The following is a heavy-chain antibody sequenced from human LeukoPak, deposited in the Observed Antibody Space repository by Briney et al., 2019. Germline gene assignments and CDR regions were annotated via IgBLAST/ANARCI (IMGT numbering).Heavy chain of an antibody. Sequence: GGSLRLSCAASGFTFSSYSMNWVRQAPGKGLEWVTSITSSSSSIYYADSVKGRFTISRDNAKNSLYLQMNSLRAEDTAVYYCAELGITMIGGVWGKGTTVTISS. CDR3: AELGITMIGGV. V-gene: IGHV3-21*01. D-gene: IGHD3-10*02. J-gene: IGHJ6*04. CDR2: ITSSSSSI. CDR1: GFTFSSYS.